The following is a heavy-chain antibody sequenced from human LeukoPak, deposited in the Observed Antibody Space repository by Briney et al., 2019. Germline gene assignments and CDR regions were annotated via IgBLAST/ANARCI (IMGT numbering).Heavy chain of an antibody. CDR1: GFTFSSYA. CDR3: AKGGGEDFDY. CDR2: VSGSGVTT. Sequence: GGSLRLSCAASGFTFSSYAMTWVRQAPGKGLEWASTVSGSGVTTYYADSVKGRFTISRDNSKNTLYLQMTSLRVEDTAVYYCAKGGGEDFDYWGQGTLVTVSS. D-gene: IGHD3-16*01. V-gene: IGHV3-23*01. J-gene: IGHJ4*02.